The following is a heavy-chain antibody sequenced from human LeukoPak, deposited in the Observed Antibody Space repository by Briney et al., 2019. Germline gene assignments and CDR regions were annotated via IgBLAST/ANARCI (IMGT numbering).Heavy chain of an antibody. V-gene: IGHV4-30-2*01. Sequence: SETLSLTCTVSGGSISSGGSYWNWIRQPPGKGLEYIGFIYHSGSTYYGPSLKSRVTISVDKSKNQFSLKLSSVTAADTAVYYCARALPFYDILTGYYGIIAFDIWGQGTVVTVSS. CDR2: IYHSGST. D-gene: IGHD3-9*01. CDR3: ARALPFYDILTGYYGIIAFDI. J-gene: IGHJ3*02. CDR1: GGSISSGGSY.